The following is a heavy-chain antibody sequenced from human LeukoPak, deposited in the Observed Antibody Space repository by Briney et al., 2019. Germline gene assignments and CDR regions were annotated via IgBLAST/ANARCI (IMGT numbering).Heavy chain of an antibody. J-gene: IGHJ4*02. CDR3: ARDAYCGGDCYSPGRSFDY. CDR2: ISSSSYI. CDR1: GFTFSSYS. D-gene: IGHD2-21*02. Sequence: GGSLRLSCAASGFTFSSYSMNWVRQAPGKGLEWVSSISSSSYIYYADSVKGRFTISRDNSKNTLYLQMNSLRAEDTAVYYCARDAYCGGDCYSPGRSFDYWGQGTLVTVSS. V-gene: IGHV3-21*01.